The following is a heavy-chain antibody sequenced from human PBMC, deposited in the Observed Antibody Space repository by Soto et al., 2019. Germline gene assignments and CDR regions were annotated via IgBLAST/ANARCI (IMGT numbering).Heavy chain of an antibody. Sequence: EVPLVESGGGLVQPGRSLRLSCAASGFTFDDYAMHWVRQAPGKGLEWVSGISWNSGSIGYADSVKGRFTISRDNAKNSLYLQMNSLRAEDTALYYCAKAWGYYGMDVWGQGTTVTVSS. CDR1: GFTFDDYA. CDR3: AKAWGYYGMDV. CDR2: ISWNSGSI. D-gene: IGHD3-16*01. V-gene: IGHV3-9*01. J-gene: IGHJ6*02.